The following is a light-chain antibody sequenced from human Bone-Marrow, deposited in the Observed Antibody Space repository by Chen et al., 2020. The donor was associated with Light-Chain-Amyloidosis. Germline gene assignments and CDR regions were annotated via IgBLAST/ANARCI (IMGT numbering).Light chain of an antibody. Sequence: QSALTQPASVSGSPGQSITISCAGTSTDINTYHYVSWYQHYPGKAPKLMIFDVSDRPSGISDRFSGSKSGNTAYLTISGLQAEDEADYYCQAWDSSTVVFGGGTKLTVL. CDR1: STDINTYHY. V-gene: IGLV2-14*03. J-gene: IGLJ2*01. CDR2: DVS. CDR3: QAWDSSTVV.